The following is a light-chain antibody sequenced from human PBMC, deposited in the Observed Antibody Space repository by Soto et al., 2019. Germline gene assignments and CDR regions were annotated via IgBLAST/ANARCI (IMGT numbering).Light chain of an antibody. Sequence: IQLTQSPLSLSASVGDRVTITCRASEGISSALAWYQQKPGSPPKLLIYDASTLESGVPSRFSGSGSGTDFTLTISSLQPEDLATSYCQLLDTYPPMYIFGQGTKLEIK. CDR1: EGISSA. CDR2: DAS. V-gene: IGKV1-13*02. J-gene: IGKJ2*01. CDR3: QLLDTYPPMYI.